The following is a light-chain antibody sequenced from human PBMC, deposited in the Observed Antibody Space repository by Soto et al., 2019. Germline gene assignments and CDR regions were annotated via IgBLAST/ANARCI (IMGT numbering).Light chain of an antibody. CDR2: SAS. V-gene: IGKV1-27*01. Sequence: DFQMTQSPSYLSASIGDRVTVSCRASQDISDHVAWYQQKPGKPPKLLIYSASTLYSGVPSRFSGSGSGTNFTLTIDSVQPEDFATYYCQKLVSSPWTFGQGTKVDI. CDR1: QDISDH. J-gene: IGKJ1*01. CDR3: QKLVSSPWT.